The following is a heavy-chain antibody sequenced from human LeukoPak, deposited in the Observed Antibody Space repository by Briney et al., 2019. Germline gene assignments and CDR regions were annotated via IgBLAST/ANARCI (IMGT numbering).Heavy chain of an antibody. CDR1: GFNFSSYA. V-gene: IGHV3-23*01. Sequence: GGSLRLSCAVSGFNFSSYAMSWVRQAPGKGLEWVSAISGSGGSTYYADSVKGRFTISRDNSKNTLYLQMNSLRAEDTAVYYCAKAVGNPPYYFDYWGQGTLVTVSS. CDR2: ISGSGGST. J-gene: IGHJ4*02. CDR3: AKAVGNPPYYFDY.